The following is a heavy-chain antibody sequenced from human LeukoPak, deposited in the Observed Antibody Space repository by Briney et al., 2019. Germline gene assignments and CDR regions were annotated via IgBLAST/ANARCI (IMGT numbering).Heavy chain of an antibody. D-gene: IGHD3-22*01. CDR3: ASFPITYYYDSSGYYYGGAFDI. CDR1: GGSVSSGSYY. J-gene: IGHJ3*02. V-gene: IGHV4-61*01. CDR2: IYYSGST. Sequence: SETLSLTCTVSGGSVSSGSYYWRWIRQPPGKGLEWIGYIYYSGSTNYNPSLKSRVTISVDTSKNQFSLKLSSVTAADTAVYYCASFPITYYYDSSGYYYGGAFDIWGQGTMVTVSS.